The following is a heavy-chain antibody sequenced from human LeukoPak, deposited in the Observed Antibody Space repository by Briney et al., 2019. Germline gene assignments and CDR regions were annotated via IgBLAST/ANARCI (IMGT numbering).Heavy chain of an antibody. D-gene: IGHD4/OR15-4a*01. CDR1: GGSISSSSYY. CDR2: IYYSGST. Sequence: SETLSLTCTVSGGSISSSSYYWGWIRQPPGKGLEWIGSIYYSGSTYYNPSLKSRVTISVDTSKNQFSLMMSSVTAADSAVYYCASAPLTSFDYWGQGTLVTVSS. CDR3: ASAPLTSFDY. V-gene: IGHV4-39*01. J-gene: IGHJ4*02.